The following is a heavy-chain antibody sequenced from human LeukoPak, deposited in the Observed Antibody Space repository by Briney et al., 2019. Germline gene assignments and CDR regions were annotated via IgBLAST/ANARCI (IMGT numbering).Heavy chain of an antibody. CDR2: INPNSGGT. Sequence: ASVKVSCKASGYTFTDYYVHYMRQAPGQGLEWMGWINPNSGGTNYAQKFQGRVTMTRDTSISTAYVELSRLRSDDTAVFYCARGKLDIWGQGTMVTVSS. CDR1: GYTFTDYY. V-gene: IGHV1-2*02. CDR3: ARGKLDI. J-gene: IGHJ3*02.